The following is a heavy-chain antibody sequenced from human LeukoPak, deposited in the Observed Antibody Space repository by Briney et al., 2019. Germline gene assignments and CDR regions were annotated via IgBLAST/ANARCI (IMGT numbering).Heavy chain of an antibody. CDR1: GFAFRSYA. J-gene: IGHJ4*02. CDR2: MSASDAGT. V-gene: IGHV3-23*01. CDR3: AKGTAVADIYFDY. Sequence: GGSLRLSCAAAGFAFRSYAMNWVRQGPGKGLEWVSTMSASDAGTYYADSVKGRFTISRDNSKNTLYLQMNSLRAEDTAVYYCAKGTAVADIYFDYWGQGTLVTVSS. D-gene: IGHD6-19*01.